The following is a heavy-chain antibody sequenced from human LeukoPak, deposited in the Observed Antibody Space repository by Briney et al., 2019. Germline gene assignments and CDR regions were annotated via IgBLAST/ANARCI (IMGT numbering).Heavy chain of an antibody. V-gene: IGHV3-21*01. Sequence: GGSLRLSCAASGFTFSSYSMNWVRQAPGKGLEWVSSISSSSSYIYYADSVKGRFTMSRDNAKNSLYLQMNSLRAEDTAVYYCASAYSSSTPPGLWGQGTLATVSS. CDR2: ISSSSSYI. CDR1: GFTFSSYS. D-gene: IGHD6-6*01. CDR3: ASAYSSSTPPGL. J-gene: IGHJ4*02.